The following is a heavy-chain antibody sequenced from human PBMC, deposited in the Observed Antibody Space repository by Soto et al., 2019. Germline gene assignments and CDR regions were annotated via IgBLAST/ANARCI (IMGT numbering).Heavy chain of an antibody. V-gene: IGHV4-61*05. CDR1: GGSISSSSYY. J-gene: IGHJ4*02. D-gene: IGHD7-27*01. Sequence: SETLSLTCTVSGGSISSSSYYWGWIRQPPGKGLEWIGYIYYSGSTNYNPSLKSRVTISVDRSKNQFSLKLSSVTAADTAVYYCAKNWNWGSLVHWGQGTLVTVSS. CDR3: AKNWNWGSLVH. CDR2: IYYSGST.